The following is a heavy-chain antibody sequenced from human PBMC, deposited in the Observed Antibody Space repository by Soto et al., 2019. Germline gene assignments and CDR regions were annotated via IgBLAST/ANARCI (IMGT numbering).Heavy chain of an antibody. V-gene: IGHV5-10-1*01. CDR3: ARWGYCSGGSCYGFDP. J-gene: IGHJ5*02. Sequence: PGESLKISCKGSGYSFTSYCISWVRQMPGKGLEWMGRIDPSDSYTNYSPSFQGHVTISADKSISTAYLQWSSLKASDTAMYYCARWGYCSGGSCYGFDPWGQGTLVTVSS. D-gene: IGHD2-15*01. CDR1: GYSFTSYC. CDR2: IDPSDSYT.